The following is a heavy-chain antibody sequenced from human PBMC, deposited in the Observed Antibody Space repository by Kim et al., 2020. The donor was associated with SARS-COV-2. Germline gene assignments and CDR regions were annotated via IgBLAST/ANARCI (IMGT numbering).Heavy chain of an antibody. V-gene: IGHV4-39*01. CDR1: GGSITTSDYW. J-gene: IGHJ3*02. Sequence: SETLSLTCTVSGGSITTSDYWWGWIRQPPGKGLEWLGSVFYSGSTHYNPSLKSRVAASADTSNNHFSLYLYSVTAAAMAAYYCARQIGISVWAFDIWGQ. D-gene: IGHD3-3*02. CDR3: ARQIGISVWAFDI. CDR2: VFYSGST.